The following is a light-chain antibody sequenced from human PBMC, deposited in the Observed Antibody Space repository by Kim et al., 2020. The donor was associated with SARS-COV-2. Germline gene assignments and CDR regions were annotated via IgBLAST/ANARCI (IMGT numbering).Light chain of an antibody. CDR3: QQRNNWPLT. CDR2: DAT. V-gene: IGKV3-11*01. CDR1: QSVNTI. Sequence: LYPGERATLSCRASQSVNTIIGGYQQKHGQAPTLLISDATTRATGTPARFSGSVSGTDITLTISSLEPEDFAVYYCQQRNNWPLTFGGRTKVYIK. J-gene: IGKJ4*01.